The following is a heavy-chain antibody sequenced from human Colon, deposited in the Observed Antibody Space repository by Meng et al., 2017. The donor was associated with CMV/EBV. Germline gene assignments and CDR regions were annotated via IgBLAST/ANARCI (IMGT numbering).Heavy chain of an antibody. CDR2: IYYSGST. CDR1: GGFISGSYYY. Sequence: SQTLSLTCTVSGGFISGSYYYWAWIRQPPGKGLEWIGYIYYSGSTNYNPSLKSRVTISVDTSKNQFSLKLSSVTAADTAVYYCAREPYSSFFDYWGQGTLVTVSS. D-gene: IGHD6-6*01. CDR3: AREPYSSFFDY. J-gene: IGHJ4*02. V-gene: IGHV4-61*01.